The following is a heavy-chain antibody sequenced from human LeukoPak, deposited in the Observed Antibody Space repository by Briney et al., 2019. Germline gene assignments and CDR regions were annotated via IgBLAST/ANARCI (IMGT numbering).Heavy chain of an antibody. J-gene: IGHJ4*02. CDR3: ARDGWIAARFVDY. D-gene: IGHD6-6*01. CDR2: ISNSGTAI. CDR1: GFTFSDYY. Sequence: GGSLRLSCAASGFTFSDYYMSWIRQAPGKGPEWVSSISNSGTAIYYADSVKGRFTISRDNAKNSLYLQMNSLGAGDTAVYYCARDGWIAARFVDYWGQGTLVTVSS. V-gene: IGHV3-11*04.